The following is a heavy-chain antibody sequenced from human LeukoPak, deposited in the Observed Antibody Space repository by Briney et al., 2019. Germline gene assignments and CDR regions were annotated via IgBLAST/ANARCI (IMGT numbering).Heavy chain of an antibody. Sequence: SETLALTCTVSGYSVSSGYYRGWIRQPPGKGLEWIGYIYFSGSTNYNPSLKSRVTISVDTSKNQFSLKMSSVTAADTVVYYCARMTSSGWYAAGYYFDYWGQGTLVTVSS. CDR3: ARMTSSGWYAAGYYFDY. J-gene: IGHJ4*02. D-gene: IGHD6-19*01. CDR1: GYSVSSGYY. CDR2: IYFSGST. V-gene: IGHV4-61*01.